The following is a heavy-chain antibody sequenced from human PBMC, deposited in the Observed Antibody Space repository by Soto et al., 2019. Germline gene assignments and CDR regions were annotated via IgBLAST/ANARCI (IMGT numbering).Heavy chain of an antibody. J-gene: IGHJ6*02. Sequence: QVQLVESGGGVVQPGRSLRLSCAASGFTFSSYGMHWVRQAPGKGLEWVAVIWYDGSNKYYADSVKGRFTISRDNSKNTLYLQMNSLRAEDTAVYYCARRAAAGSRRYYYYYYGMDVWGQGTTVTVSS. CDR2: IWYDGSNK. CDR1: GFTFSSYG. CDR3: ARRAAAGSRRYYYYYYGMDV. D-gene: IGHD6-13*01. V-gene: IGHV3-33*08.